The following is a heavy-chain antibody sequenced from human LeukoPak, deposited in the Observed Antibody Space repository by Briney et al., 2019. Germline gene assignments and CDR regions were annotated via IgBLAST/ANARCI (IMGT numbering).Heavy chain of an antibody. Sequence: GGSLRLSCAASGFTFSSYWMSWVRQAPGKGLEWVANIKQDGSEKCYVDSVKGRFTISRDNAKNSLYLQMNSLRAEDTAVYYCASEVLRGTFDYWGQGTLVTVSS. J-gene: IGHJ4*02. CDR3: ASEVLRGTFDY. CDR1: GFTFSSYW. D-gene: IGHD3-3*01. CDR2: IKQDGSEK. V-gene: IGHV3-7*01.